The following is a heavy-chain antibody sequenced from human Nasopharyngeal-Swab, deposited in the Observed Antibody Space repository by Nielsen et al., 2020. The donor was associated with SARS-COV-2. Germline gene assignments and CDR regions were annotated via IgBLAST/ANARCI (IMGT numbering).Heavy chain of an antibody. J-gene: IGHJ6*02. CDR1: GYTFTSYG. Sequence: ASVKVSCKASGYTFTSYGISWVRQAPGQGLVWMGWISAYNGNTNYAQKLQGRVTMTTDTSTSTAYMELRSLRSDDTAVYYCARDPPTTHTAKGGTYYYYGMDVWGQGTTVTVSS. D-gene: IGHD4-11*01. CDR2: ISAYNGNT. V-gene: IGHV1-18*01. CDR3: ARDPPTTHTAKGGTYYYYGMDV.